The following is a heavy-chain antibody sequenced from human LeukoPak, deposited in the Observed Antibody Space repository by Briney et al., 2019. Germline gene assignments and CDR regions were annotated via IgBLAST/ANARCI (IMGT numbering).Heavy chain of an antibody. Sequence: ASVKVSCKASGYTFSGYYIHWVRQAPGQGLEWMGRINPNNGGTNYAQKFQGRVTMTRDMSMSTAYMELSRLRSDDTAVYYCAGEDNSSGYRPFDIWGQGTMVTVPS. CDR2: INPNNGGT. V-gene: IGHV1-2*06. J-gene: IGHJ3*02. D-gene: IGHD3-22*01. CDR3: AGEDNSSGYRPFDI. CDR1: GYTFSGYY.